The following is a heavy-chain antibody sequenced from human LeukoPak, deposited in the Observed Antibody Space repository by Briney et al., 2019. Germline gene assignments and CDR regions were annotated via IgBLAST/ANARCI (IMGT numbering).Heavy chain of an antibody. CDR1: GGSISSGGYS. CDR3: ARRASMVRGVRPKNYYYGMDV. D-gene: IGHD3-10*01. J-gene: IGHJ6*02. Sequence: SETLSLTCAVSGGSISSGGYSWSWIRQPPGKGLEWIGYIYHSGSTYYNPSLKSRVTISVDTSKNQFSLKLSSVTAADTAVYYCARRASMVRGVRPKNYYYGMDVWGQGTTVTVSS. V-gene: IGHV4-30-2*03. CDR2: IYHSGST.